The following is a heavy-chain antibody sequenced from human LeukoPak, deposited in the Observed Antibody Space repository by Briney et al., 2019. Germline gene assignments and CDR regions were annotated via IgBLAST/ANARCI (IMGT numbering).Heavy chain of an antibody. J-gene: IGHJ4*02. Sequence: SESLSLTCGVSGGSITSTNYWTWVRQPPGKGLEWIGEVNLQGSTNYNPSLMGRVAISVDMSENHISLQLTSVTAADTAVYYCAREGGPYRPLDYSGQGTLVTVSS. V-gene: IGHV4-4*02. CDR3: AREGGPYRPLDY. CDR2: VNLQGST. CDR1: GGSITSTNY.